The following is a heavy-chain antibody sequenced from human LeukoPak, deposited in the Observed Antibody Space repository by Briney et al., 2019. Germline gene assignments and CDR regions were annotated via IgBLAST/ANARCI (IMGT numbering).Heavy chain of an antibody. CDR1: GGSISSSSYY. Sequence: SETLSLTCAVSGGSISSSSYYWGWIRQPPGKGLEWIGSIYYSGSTYYNPSLKSRVTISVDTSKNQFSLKLSSVTAADTAVYYCATSRGYYDSSGYYVHTFDYWGQGTLVTVSS. CDR3: ATSRGYYDSSGYYVHTFDY. J-gene: IGHJ4*02. CDR2: IYYSGST. V-gene: IGHV4-39*01. D-gene: IGHD3-22*01.